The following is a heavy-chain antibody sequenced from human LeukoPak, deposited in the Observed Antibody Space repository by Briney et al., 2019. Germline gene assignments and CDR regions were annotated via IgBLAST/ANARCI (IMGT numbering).Heavy chain of an antibody. D-gene: IGHD3-10*01. CDR1: GFTVSSNY. Sequence: PGGSLRLSCAASGFTVSSNYMSWVRQAPGKGLEWVSVIYSGGSTYYADSVKGRFTISRDNSKNTLYLQMNSLRAEDTAVYYCARDGSYDGSGSYKAFDIWGQGTMVTVSS. V-gene: IGHV3-53*01. CDR2: IYSGGST. J-gene: IGHJ3*02. CDR3: ARDGSYDGSGSYKAFDI.